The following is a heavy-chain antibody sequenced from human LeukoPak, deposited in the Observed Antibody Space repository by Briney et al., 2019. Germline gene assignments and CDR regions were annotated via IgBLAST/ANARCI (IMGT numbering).Heavy chain of an antibody. CDR1: GFTFSSFE. J-gene: IGHJ4*02. D-gene: IGHD2-2*01. Sequence: PGGSLRLSCAASGFTFSSFEMNWVRPAPGKGLEWISYITSSSDTIYYAESVRGRFTISRDNAKNSLYLQMNSLRAEDTAVYYCTRDGCTSTNCQWFDCWGQGTLVTVSS. CDR2: ITSSSDTI. V-gene: IGHV3-48*03. CDR3: TRDGCTSTNCQWFDC.